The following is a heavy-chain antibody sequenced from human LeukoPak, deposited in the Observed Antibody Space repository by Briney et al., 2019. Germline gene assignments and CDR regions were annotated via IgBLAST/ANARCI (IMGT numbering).Heavy chain of an antibody. CDR3: AKAGGHNYGTLLDY. V-gene: IGHV4-4*07. D-gene: IGHD5-12*01. CDR2: IYTSATT. CDR1: VGSISGYY. J-gene: IGHJ4*02. Sequence: SETLSLTCTVSVGSISGYYWSWIRQPAGKGLEWIGRIYTSATTNYNPSLKSRVTMSVETSKNQFSLKLSSVTAADTAVYYCAKAGGHNYGTLLDYGGQGTLVTVSS.